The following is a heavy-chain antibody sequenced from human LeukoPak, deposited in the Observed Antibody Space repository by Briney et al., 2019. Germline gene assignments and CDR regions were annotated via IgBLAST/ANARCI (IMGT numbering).Heavy chain of an antibody. J-gene: IGHJ4*02. CDR1: GFTFSSYA. CDR2: ISGSGGST. Sequence: GGSLRLSCAASGFTFSSYAMSWVRQAPGKGLEWVSAISGSGGSTYYADSVKGRFTISRDNAKNSLYLQMNSLRAEDTAVYYCARDRGWYHADSWGQGTLVTVSS. V-gene: IGHV3-23*01. D-gene: IGHD6-19*01. CDR3: ARDRGWYHADS.